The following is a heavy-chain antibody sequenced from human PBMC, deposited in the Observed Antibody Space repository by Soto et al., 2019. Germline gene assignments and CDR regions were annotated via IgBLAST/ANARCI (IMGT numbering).Heavy chain of an antibody. D-gene: IGHD3-10*01. CDR2: IYYSGST. V-gene: IGHV4-61*01. Sequence: LXLTCTVSCGSVSSGSYYWSWIRQPPGKGLEWIGYIYYSGSTNYNPSLKSRVTISVDTSKNQFSLKLSSVTAADTAVYYCARSLWGGYNWFDPWGQGTLVTVSS. J-gene: IGHJ5*02. CDR1: CGSVSSGSYY. CDR3: ARSLWGGYNWFDP.